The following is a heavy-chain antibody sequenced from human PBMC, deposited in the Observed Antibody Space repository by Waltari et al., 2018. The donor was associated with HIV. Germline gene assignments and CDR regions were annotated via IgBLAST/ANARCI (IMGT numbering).Heavy chain of an antibody. Sequence: QVQLQQWGAGLLKPSETLSLTCAVSGGSFSGYYWSWIRQPPGKGLEWIGEINHSGSTNYNPSLKSRVTISVDTSKNQFSLKLSSVTAADTAVYYCARGEQLVPFDYWGQGTLVTVSS. J-gene: IGHJ4*02. CDR3: ARGEQLVPFDY. CDR1: GGSFSGYY. D-gene: IGHD6-6*01. CDR2: INHSGST. V-gene: IGHV4-34*01.